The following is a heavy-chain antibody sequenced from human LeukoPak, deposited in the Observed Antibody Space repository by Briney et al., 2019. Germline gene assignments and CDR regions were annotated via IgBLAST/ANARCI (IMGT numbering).Heavy chain of an antibody. CDR3: ARWRGAQSEFDY. J-gene: IGHJ4*02. D-gene: IGHD3-3*01. Sequence: GGSLRLSCVGFGFMFSRYSMGWVRQAPGKGLEFVAHLKESGIEKEYVDSVKGRFTISRDNAENLLYLQMNSLRAEDTALYFCARWRGAQSEFDYWGQGTQVTVSS. CDR1: GFMFSRYS. V-gene: IGHV3-7*01. CDR2: LKESGIEK.